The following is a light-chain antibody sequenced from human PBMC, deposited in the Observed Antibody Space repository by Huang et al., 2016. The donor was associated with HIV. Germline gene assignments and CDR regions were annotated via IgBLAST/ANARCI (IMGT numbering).Light chain of an antibody. Sequence: EIVVTQSPATLSLSPGERAILFCRARQSVSSNLAWYQQKPGQAPRLLICGASSRAACVPPRFSGSGSGTEFALTISSLQSEDFAVYYCQQYNNWPGFTFGPGTKVDIK. CDR3: QQYNNWPGFT. J-gene: IGKJ3*01. CDR1: QSVSSN. CDR2: GAS. V-gene: IGKV3-15*01.